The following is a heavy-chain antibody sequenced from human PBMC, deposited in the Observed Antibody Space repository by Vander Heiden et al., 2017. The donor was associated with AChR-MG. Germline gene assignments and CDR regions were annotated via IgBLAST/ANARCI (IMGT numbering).Heavy chain of an antibody. V-gene: IGHV3-30*18. J-gene: IGHJ4*02. CDR2: IAYDGSNK. Sequence: QVQLVESGGGVAQPGRSLRPSCAASGFTFSSHGMHWVRQAPGKGLEWVAVIAYDGSNKYYADSVKGRFTISRDNSKNTLYLQMNSLRAEDTAVDYCAKIRDTYYYDSSGYSLDYWGQGTLVTVSS. CDR3: AKIRDTYYYDSSGYSLDY. CDR1: GFTFSSHG. D-gene: IGHD3-22*01.